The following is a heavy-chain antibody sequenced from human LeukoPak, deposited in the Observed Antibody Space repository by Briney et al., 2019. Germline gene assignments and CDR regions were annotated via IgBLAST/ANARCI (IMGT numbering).Heavy chain of an antibody. V-gene: IGHV1-24*01. D-gene: IGHD3-10*01. CDR3: ATGSYGSGSYYGYGMDV. CDR1: GYTLTELS. CDR2: FDPEDGET. Sequence: PGESLKVSCKVSGYTLTELSMHWVRQAPGKGLEWMGGFDPEDGETIYAQKFQGRVTMTEDTSTDTAYMELSSLRSEDTAVYYCATGSYGSGSYYGYGMDVWGQGTTVTVSS. J-gene: IGHJ6*02.